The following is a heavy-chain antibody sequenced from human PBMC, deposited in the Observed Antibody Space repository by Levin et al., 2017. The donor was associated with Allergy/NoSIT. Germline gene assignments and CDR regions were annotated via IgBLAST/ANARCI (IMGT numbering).Heavy chain of an antibody. J-gene: IGHJ6*03. D-gene: IGHD2-2*01. V-gene: IGHV3-49*03. CDR1: GFSFGDYA. CDR3: TSGCSSTTCEYYFYDYMDV. Sequence: QSGGSLRLSCTASGFSFGDYAMSWFRQAPGKGLEWVGFIRSKAYGGTTEYAASVKGRFTISRDDAKSIANLQMNSLKTEDTAVYFCTSGCSSTTCEYYFYDYMDVWGKGTTVTVSS. CDR2: IRSKAYGGTT.